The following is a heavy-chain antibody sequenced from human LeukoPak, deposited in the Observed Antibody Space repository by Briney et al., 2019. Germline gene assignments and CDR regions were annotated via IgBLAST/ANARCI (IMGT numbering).Heavy chain of an antibody. V-gene: IGHV3-30*18. CDR2: ISYDGSNK. D-gene: IGHD6-13*01. CDR1: GFTFSSYG. CDR3: AKDSSGIAAV. Sequence: GGSLRLSCAASGFTFSSYGMHWVRQAPGKGLEWVAVISYDGSNKYYADSVKGRFAISRDNSKNTLYLQMNSLRAEDTAVYYCAKDSSGIAAVWGQGTLVTVSS. J-gene: IGHJ4*02.